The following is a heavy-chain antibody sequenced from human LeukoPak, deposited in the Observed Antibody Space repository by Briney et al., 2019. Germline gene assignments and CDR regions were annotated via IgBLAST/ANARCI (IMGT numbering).Heavy chain of an antibody. Sequence: GGSLRLSCAASGFTFSSYEMNWVRQAPGKGLEWVSYISSSGSTIYYADSVKGRFTISRDNAKNSLYLQMNSLRAEDTAVYYCARDAGIYYYYYYMDVWGKGTTVTISS. CDR1: GFTFSSYE. J-gene: IGHJ6*03. V-gene: IGHV3-48*03. D-gene: IGHD1-14*01. CDR2: ISSSGSTI. CDR3: ARDAGIYYYYYYMDV.